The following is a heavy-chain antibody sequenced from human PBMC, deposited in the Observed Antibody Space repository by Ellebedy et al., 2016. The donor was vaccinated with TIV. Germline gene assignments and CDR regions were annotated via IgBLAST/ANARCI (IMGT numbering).Heavy chain of an antibody. CDR3: ARDHLDYDFWSGSGMDV. Sequence: GESLKISCAASGFTFTNYWMSWVRQAPGQGLEWLANMKQDGSEIYYVDSVKGRFTISRDNAKNSLYLQMNSLRDEDTAVYYCARDHLDYDFWSGSGMDVWGQGTTVTVSS. CDR1: GFTFTNYW. V-gene: IGHV3-7*01. CDR2: MKQDGSEI. D-gene: IGHD3-3*01. J-gene: IGHJ6*02.